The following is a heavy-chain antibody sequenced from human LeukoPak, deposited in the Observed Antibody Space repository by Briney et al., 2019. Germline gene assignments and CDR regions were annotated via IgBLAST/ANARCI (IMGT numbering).Heavy chain of an antibody. V-gene: IGHV3-23*01. CDR3: AKDKGYSGSFPFDY. CDR2: ISGSGGTT. CDR1: GFTFASHA. Sequence: PGGSLRLSCAASGFTFASHAMNWVRQAPGKGLEWVSGISGSGGTTYYADSVKGLFTFSRDNAKKTLYLQMNSLRAEDTAVYYCAKDKGYSGSFPFDYWGQGTLVTVSS. J-gene: IGHJ4*02. D-gene: IGHD1-26*01.